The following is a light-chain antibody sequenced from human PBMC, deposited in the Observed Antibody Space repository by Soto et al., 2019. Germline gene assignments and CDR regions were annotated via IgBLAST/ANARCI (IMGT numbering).Light chain of an antibody. CDR1: QSTSTW. V-gene: IGKV1-5*03. CDR2: EAS. J-gene: IGKJ1*01. Sequence: DIQMTQSPSTLSASVGDRVTITCRASQSTSTWLAWYQQRPGKTPKLLISEASKLESGVPSRFIGSGSGTEFTLTISSLQPDDFVTYYCQQYITYPYAFGQGTKMEIK. CDR3: QQYITYPYA.